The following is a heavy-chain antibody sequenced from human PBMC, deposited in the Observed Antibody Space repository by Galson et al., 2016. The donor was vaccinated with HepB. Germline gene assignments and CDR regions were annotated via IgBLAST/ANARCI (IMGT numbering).Heavy chain of an antibody. CDR1: GYTFTSYA. J-gene: IGHJ4*02. Sequence: SVKVSCKASGYTFTSYAMHWVRQAPGQRLEWMGWINAGNGNTKYSQKFQGRVTITRDSSASTAYMELSSLRSEDTALYYCATGGGTSGRAGYFDSWGQGTLVTVSS. V-gene: IGHV1-3*01. CDR3: ATGGGTSGRAGYFDS. D-gene: IGHD6-25*01. CDR2: INAGNGNT.